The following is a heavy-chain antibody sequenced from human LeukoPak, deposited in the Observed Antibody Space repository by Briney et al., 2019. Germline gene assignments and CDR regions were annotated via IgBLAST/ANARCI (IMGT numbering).Heavy chain of an antibody. Sequence: ASVKVSCKASGYTFTGYYMHWVRPPPGQGLDWMGWINPNSCSTDYVHRLQGRVTMTRHRSLRAAYMAPSRLRSDDTAVYYCAGRGDYYDSSGYYQNWGQGTLVTVSS. CDR3: AGRGDYYDSSGYYQN. V-gene: IGHV1-2*02. CDR1: GYTFTGYY. J-gene: IGHJ4*02. D-gene: IGHD3-22*01. CDR2: INPNSCST.